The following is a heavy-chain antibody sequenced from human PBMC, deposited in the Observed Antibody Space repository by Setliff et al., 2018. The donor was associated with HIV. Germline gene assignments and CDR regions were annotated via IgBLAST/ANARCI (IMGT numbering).Heavy chain of an antibody. CDR2: VSGSGATT. Sequence: GESLKISCVASGFTFRNSAVSWIRQAPGKGLQWVSAVSGSGATTYYAASVKGRFTISRDNAKNTLYLQMNSVRAEDTAVYYCARQDLGAYAPLRYWGQGTLVTVSS. D-gene: IGHD5-12*01. CDR1: GFTFRNSA. CDR3: ARQDLGAYAPLRY. V-gene: IGHV3-23*01. J-gene: IGHJ4*02.